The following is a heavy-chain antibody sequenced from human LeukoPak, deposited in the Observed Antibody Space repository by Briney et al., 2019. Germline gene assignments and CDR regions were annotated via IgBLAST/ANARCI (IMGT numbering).Heavy chain of an antibody. CDR1: GGSFSGYY. CDR3: ARHVTEFMFVVVPAARGIWYFDL. CDR2: INHSGST. V-gene: IGHV4-34*01. J-gene: IGHJ2*01. D-gene: IGHD2-2*01. Sequence: SETLSLTCAVYGGSFSGYYWSWIRQPPGKGLEWIGEINHSGSTNYNPSLKSRVTISVDTSKYQFSLKLSSVTAADTAVYYCARHVTEFMFVVVPAARGIWYFDLWGRGTLVTVSS.